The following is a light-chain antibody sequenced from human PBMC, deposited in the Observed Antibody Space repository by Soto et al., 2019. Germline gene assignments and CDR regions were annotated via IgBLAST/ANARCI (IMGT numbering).Light chain of an antibody. Sequence: SYELTQPPSVSVAPGQTARLTCGGDTVGSKSIHWYQQKAGQAPVLVVYDDSDRPSGIPKRFSGSNSENVATLTIGRVEAGDEADYYCQVWNSFGDHVVFGGGTKVTVL. CDR3: QVWNSFGDHVV. J-gene: IGLJ2*01. CDR2: DDS. V-gene: IGLV3-21*02. CDR1: TVGSKS.